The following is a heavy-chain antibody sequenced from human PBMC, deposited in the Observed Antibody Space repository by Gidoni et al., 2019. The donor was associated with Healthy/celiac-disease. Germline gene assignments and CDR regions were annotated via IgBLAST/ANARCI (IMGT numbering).Heavy chain of an antibody. J-gene: IGHJ5*02. D-gene: IGHD6-6*01. Sequence: QLQLQQWGAVLLTPSETLSLTCAAYGGSFSGYYCSWIRQPPGKGREWIGESNHSGSNNYNPSLKSRVTISVNTSKNQFSLKLSSVTAADTAVYYCARGRIAARYNWFDPWGQGTLVTVSS. CDR3: ARGRIAARYNWFDP. V-gene: IGHV4-34*01. CDR2: SNHSGSN. CDR1: GGSFSGYY.